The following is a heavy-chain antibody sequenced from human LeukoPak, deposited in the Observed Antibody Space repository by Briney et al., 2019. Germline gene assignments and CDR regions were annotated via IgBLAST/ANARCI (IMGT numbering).Heavy chain of an antibody. Sequence: SETLSLTCTVSGGSISSKSYYWGWIRQPPGKGLEWIGTIYYSGSTDYNPSLKSRVTISVDTSKNQFSLKLNSVTAADTAVYYCARHLAGHFGGFYFDYWGQGTLVTVSS. V-gene: IGHV4-39*07. CDR2: IYYSGST. CDR3: ARHLAGHFGGFYFDY. CDR1: GGSISSKSYY. D-gene: IGHD2-21*01. J-gene: IGHJ4*02.